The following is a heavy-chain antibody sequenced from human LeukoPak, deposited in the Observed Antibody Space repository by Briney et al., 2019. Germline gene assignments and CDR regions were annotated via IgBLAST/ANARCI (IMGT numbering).Heavy chain of an antibody. Sequence: SETLSLTCTVSGGSISSSSYYWGWIRQPPGKGLEWIGSIYYSGSTYYNPSLKSRVTISVDPSKNQFSLKLSSVTAADTAVYYCARDPTRLLWFSQSSGAWGQGTLVTVSS. CDR2: IYYSGST. V-gene: IGHV4-39*07. CDR3: ARDPTRLLWFSQSSGA. D-gene: IGHD3-10*01. J-gene: IGHJ5*02. CDR1: GGSISSSSYY.